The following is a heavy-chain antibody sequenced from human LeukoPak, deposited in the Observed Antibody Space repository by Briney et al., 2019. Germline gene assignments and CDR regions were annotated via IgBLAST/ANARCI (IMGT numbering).Heavy chain of an antibody. CDR3: AREATYGFRLDY. J-gene: IGHJ4*02. Sequence: GGSLRLSCAASGFTFNNYIMNWVRQAPGKGLEWVSSISSSSDYIYYADSVKGRFTISRDNAKNSLYLQMNSLRAEDMAVYYCAREATYGFRLDYWGLGTLVTVSS. CDR2: ISSSSDYI. V-gene: IGHV3-21*01. CDR1: GFTFNNYI. D-gene: IGHD3-10*01.